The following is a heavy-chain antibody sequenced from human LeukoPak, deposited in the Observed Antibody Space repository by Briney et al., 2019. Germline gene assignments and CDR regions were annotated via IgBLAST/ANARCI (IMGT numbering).Heavy chain of an antibody. CDR1: GFSFASYA. J-gene: IGHJ5*02. D-gene: IGHD3-3*01. V-gene: IGHV3-23*01. Sequence: GGSLRLSCAASGFSFASYAMTWVRQAPGKGLAWVSAISGSGSTTYYADSVKGRFTISRDNSKNTLYLQMNSLRADDTAVYYCAKDLRQSGHSTWFDPWGQGTLVTVSS. CDR2: ISGSGSTT. CDR3: AKDLRQSGHSTWFDP.